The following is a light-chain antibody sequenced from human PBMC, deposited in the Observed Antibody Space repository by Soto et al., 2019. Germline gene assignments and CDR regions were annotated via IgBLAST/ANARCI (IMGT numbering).Light chain of an antibody. CDR1: SSNIGSNS. CDR2: TNN. V-gene: IGLV1-44*01. CDR3: ATWDDSLSGPV. J-gene: IGLJ2*01. Sequence: QPALTQPPSASGTPGQTVTISCSGGSSNIGSNSVSWYQQLPGSAPKLLIYTNNQRPSGVPDRFSGSKSGTSASLAVSGLQSEDEGDYYCATWDDSLSGPVFGGGTKLTVL.